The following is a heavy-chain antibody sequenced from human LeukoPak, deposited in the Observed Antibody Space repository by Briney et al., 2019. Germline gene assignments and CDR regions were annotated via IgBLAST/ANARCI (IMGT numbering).Heavy chain of an antibody. V-gene: IGHV3-72*01. CDR1: GFTFSDYY. J-gene: IGHJ4*02. CDR2: SRNKASSYAT. Sequence: GGSLRLSCAASGFTFSDYYMDWVRQTPGKGLEWLGRSRNKASSYATEYVPSVKGRFTISRDASKNSLYLQINSLRTEDTAVYCCARDDGGSYDCWGQGTLVIVSS. CDR3: ARDDGGSYDC. D-gene: IGHD3-16*01.